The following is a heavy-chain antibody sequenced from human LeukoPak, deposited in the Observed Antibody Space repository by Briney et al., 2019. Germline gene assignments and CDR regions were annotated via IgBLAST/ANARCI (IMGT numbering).Heavy chain of an antibody. Sequence: GGSLRLAWAVSGFTFSTDGMHWVRQAPGKGLEWVTVMRNDGRNQYYADSVKGRFTISRDNSKNTLYLQMNSLRAEDTAVYYCARRAFYYDSSGYFQGDSHHFDYWGQGTLVTVSS. D-gene: IGHD3-22*01. J-gene: IGHJ4*02. CDR2: MRNDGRNQ. CDR3: ARRAFYYDSSGYFQGDSHHFDY. V-gene: IGHV3-33*01. CDR1: GFTFSTDG.